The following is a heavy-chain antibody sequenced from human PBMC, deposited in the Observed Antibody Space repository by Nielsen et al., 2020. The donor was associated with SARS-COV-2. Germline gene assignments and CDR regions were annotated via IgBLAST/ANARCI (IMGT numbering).Heavy chain of an antibody. J-gene: IGHJ2*01. V-gene: IGHV4-34*01. Sequence: SETLSLTCAAYSGSFSGHYWTWIRQPPGKGVEWIGEINHSGVTNYKPSLKSRVTILVDASTSQFSLKLSSVTAAETAVYYCARRNRLASPGAHFDLWGRGTLVTVSS. D-gene: IGHD2-2*01. CDR2: INHSGVT. CDR3: ARRNRLASPGAHFDL. CDR1: SGSFSGHY.